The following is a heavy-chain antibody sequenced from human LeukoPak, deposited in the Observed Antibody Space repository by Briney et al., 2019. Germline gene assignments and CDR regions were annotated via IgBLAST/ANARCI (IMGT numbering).Heavy chain of an antibody. D-gene: IGHD3-10*01. J-gene: IGHJ2*01. V-gene: IGHV4-59*01. CDR3: ARDGTYYYGSGSHPVWYFDL. CDR2: IYYSGST. Sequence: TSETLSLTCTVPGGSISSYYWSWIRQPPGKGLEWIGYIYYSGSTNYNPSLKSRVTISVDTSKNQFSLKLSSVTAADTAVYYCARDGTYYYGSGSHPVWYFDLWGRGTLVTVSS. CDR1: GGSISSYY.